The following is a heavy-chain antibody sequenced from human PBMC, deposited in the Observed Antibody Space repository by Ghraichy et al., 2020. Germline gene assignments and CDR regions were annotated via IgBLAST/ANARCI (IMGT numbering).Heavy chain of an antibody. Sequence: SETLSLTCTVSGGSISSSSYYWGWIRQPPGKGLEWIGSIYYSGSTYYNPSLKSRVTISVDTSKNQFSLKLSSVTAADTAVYYCAFFLHDSSGYAFDIWGQGTMVTVSS. V-gene: IGHV4-39*01. D-gene: IGHD3-22*01. J-gene: IGHJ3*02. CDR2: IYYSGST. CDR1: GGSISSSSYY. CDR3: AFFLHDSSGYAFDI.